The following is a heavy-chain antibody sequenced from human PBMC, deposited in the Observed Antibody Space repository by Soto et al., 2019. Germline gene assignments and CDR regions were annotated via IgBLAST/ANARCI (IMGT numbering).Heavy chain of an antibody. CDR1: GFTFSSYA. CDR3: STPYRGLRCYFDF. CDR2: ISYDGSNK. V-gene: IGHV3-30-3*01. Sequence: LRLSCAASGFTFSSYAMHWVRQAPGKGLEWVAVISYDGSNKYYADSVKGRFTISRDNSKNTLYLQMNSLRAEDTAVYYCSTPYRGLRCYFDFWGQGTLVIVSS. J-gene: IGHJ4*01. D-gene: IGHD2-8*01.